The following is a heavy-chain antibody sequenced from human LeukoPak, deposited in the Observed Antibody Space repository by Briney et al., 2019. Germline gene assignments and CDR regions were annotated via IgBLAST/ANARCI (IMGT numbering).Heavy chain of an antibody. D-gene: IGHD2-2*01. CDR3: AREWSDVVVPAAMGSGYYYGMDV. Sequence: GSSVKVSCKASGGTFSSYAISWVRQAPGQGLEWMGRIIPILGIANYAQKFQGRVTITADKSTSTAYMELSSLRSEDTAVYYCAREWSDVVVPAAMGSGYYYGMDVWGQGTTVTVSS. V-gene: IGHV1-69*04. CDR1: GGTFSSYA. CDR2: IIPILGIA. J-gene: IGHJ6*02.